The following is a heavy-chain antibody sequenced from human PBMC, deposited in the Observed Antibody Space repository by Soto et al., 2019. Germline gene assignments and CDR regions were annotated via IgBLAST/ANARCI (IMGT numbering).Heavy chain of an antibody. CDR2: INPSGGST. CDR3: ARQTDSGSYFGYYGMDV. V-gene: IGHV1-46*01. D-gene: IGHD1-26*01. Sequence: ASVKVSCKASGYTFTSYYMHWVRQAPGQGLEWMGIINPSGGSTSYAQKFQGRVTMTRDTSTSTVYMELSSLRSEDTAVYYCARQTDSGSYFGYYGMDVWGQGTTVTVSS. CDR1: GYTFTSYY. J-gene: IGHJ6*02.